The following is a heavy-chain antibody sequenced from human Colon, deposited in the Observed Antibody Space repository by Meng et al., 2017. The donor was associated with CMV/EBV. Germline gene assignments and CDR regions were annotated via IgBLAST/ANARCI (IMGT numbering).Heavy chain of an antibody. CDR1: GFIFDDYG. Sequence: GGSLRLSCTASGFIFDDYGLSWVRQAPGKGLEWVAFIRSKAYGGTTEYAATVKGRFTVSRDDSKSIAYLQMNSLKTEDTAVYYCTPHAGYKYGQTRGWFDPWGQGTLVTVSS. V-gene: IGHV3-49*04. CDR3: TPHAGYKYGQTRGWFDP. J-gene: IGHJ5*02. D-gene: IGHD5-18*01. CDR2: IRSKAYGGTT.